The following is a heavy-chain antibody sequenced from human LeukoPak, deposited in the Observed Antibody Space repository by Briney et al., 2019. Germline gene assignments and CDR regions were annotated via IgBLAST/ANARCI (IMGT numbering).Heavy chain of an antibody. D-gene: IGHD3-22*01. CDR1: GFTVSSNY. J-gene: IGHJ4*02. CDR2: IYSGGST. Sequence: GGSLRLSCAASGFTVSSNYMSWVRQAPGKGLEWVSVIYSGGSTYYADSVKGRFTISRDNSKNTLYLQMNSLRAEDTAVYYCAKDKTPRNYYYDSSGLSLGYWGQGTLVTVSS. V-gene: IGHV3-53*05. CDR3: AKDKTPRNYYYDSSGLSLGY.